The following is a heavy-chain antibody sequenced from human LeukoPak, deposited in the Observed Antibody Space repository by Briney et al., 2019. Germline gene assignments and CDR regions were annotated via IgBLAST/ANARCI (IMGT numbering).Heavy chain of an antibody. CDR3: ARASNDYGDYQYFQH. CDR2: TIPIFGTA. D-gene: IGHD4-17*01. J-gene: IGHJ1*01. V-gene: IGHV1-69*06. CDR1: GGTFSSYA. Sequence: GASVKVSCKASGGTFSSYAIGWVRQAPGQGLEWMGGTIPIFGTANYAQKFQGRATITADKSTSTAYMELSSLRSEDTAVYYCARASNDYGDYQYFQHWGQGTLVTVSS.